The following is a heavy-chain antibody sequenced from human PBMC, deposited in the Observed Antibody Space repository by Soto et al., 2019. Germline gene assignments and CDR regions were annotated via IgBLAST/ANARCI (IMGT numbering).Heavy chain of an antibody. V-gene: IGHV3-53*01. CDR3: TQLGAFDV. Sequence: EVQLVESGGALIQPGGSLILSCAASGFTVSNNYISWVRQAPGKGLEWVSLMYSGGSTHYANSVKGRFTISRDGSKNTVYLQMKSLRAEDTAVYYCTQLGAFDVWGQGTMVPVSS. J-gene: IGHJ3*01. CDR2: MYSGGST. D-gene: IGHD3-16*01. CDR1: GFTVSNNY.